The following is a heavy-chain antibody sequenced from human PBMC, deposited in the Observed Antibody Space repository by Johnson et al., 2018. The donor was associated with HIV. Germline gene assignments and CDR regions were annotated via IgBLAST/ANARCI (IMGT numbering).Heavy chain of an antibody. Sequence: QVQLVESGGGLVQPGGSLRLSCAASGFTFSDYAMYWVRQAPGKGLEWVAAISYDGSNKYYADSVKDRFTISRDNSKNTLCLQMNSLRPEDTAVFYCAKDMRQWELLDAFDIWGQGTMVTVSS. CDR3: AKDMRQWELLDAFDI. D-gene: IGHD1-26*01. J-gene: IGHJ3*02. CDR2: ISYDGSNK. V-gene: IGHV3-30-3*01. CDR1: GFTFSDYA.